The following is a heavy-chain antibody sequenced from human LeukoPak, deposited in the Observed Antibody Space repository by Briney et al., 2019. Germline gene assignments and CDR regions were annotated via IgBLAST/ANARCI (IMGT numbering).Heavy chain of an antibody. CDR3: ARDDYGDPYYDY. J-gene: IGHJ4*02. CDR2: IGSSSNYI. Sequence: PGGSLRLSCAASGFNFRSYWMNWVRQAPGKGLEWVSSIGSSSNYIHYADSVKGRFTISRDNAKNSLYLQMNSLRAEDTAVYYYARDDYGDPYYDYWGQGTLVTVSS. D-gene: IGHD4-17*01. CDR1: GFNFRSYW. V-gene: IGHV3-21*01.